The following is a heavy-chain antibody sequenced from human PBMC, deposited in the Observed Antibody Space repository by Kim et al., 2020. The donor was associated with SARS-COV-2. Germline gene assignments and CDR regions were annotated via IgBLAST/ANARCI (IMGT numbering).Heavy chain of an antibody. V-gene: IGHV4-4*07. J-gene: IGHJ5*02. D-gene: IGHD3-3*01. Sequence: SETLSLTCTVSGGSISSYYWSWIRQPAGKGLEWIGRIYTSGSTNYNPSLKSRGTMSVDTSKNQFSLKLSSVTAADTAVYYCARGEDDFWSGYDLGNWFDPWGQGTLVTVSS. CDR2: IYTSGST. CDR3: ARGEDDFWSGYDLGNWFDP. CDR1: GGSISSYY.